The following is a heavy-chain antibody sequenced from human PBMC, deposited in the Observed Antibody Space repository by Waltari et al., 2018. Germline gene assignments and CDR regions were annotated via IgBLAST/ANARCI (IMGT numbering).Heavy chain of an antibody. Sequence: QVQLVQSGAEVKKPGASVKVSCKASAYTFTGYYMHWVRPAPGQGLEWMGWINPNRGGSNYERKFQGGVTRTRETSISTGYMELSRLRSGDTAVKYCARGPRLAADYWGQGTLFTVCS. CDR3: ARGPRLAADY. CDR2: INPNRGGS. V-gene: IGHV1-2*02. D-gene: IGHD6-19*01. CDR1: AYTFTGYY. J-gene: IGHJ4*02.